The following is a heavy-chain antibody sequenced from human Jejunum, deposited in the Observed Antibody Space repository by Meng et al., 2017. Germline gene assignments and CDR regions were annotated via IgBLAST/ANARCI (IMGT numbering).Heavy chain of an antibody. CDR3: ARDNPGDYVWDY. J-gene: IGHJ4*02. CDR1: GYTFTTYG. V-gene: IGHV1-18*01. Sequence: QVQLVQSGAECKKTGASVKVSCKASGYTFTTYGISWMRQAPGQGLEWMGWISTYDDNTNYVEKFRGRVTMTTDTSTNTAYMELRSLRSDDTAVYYCARDNPGDYVWDYWGQGTLVTVSS. CDR2: ISTYDDNT. D-gene: IGHD4-17*01.